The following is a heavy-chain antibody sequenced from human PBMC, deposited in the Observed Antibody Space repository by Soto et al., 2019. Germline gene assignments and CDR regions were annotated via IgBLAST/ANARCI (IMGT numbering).Heavy chain of an antibody. Sequence: RGSLRLSSPASGFTFSSYAMPGVRQAPAKGLEWVAVISYDGSNKYYADSVKGRFTISRDNSKNTLYLQMNSLRAEDTAVYYCARDRVSTGTTFGEFDPWGQGTLVTVPS. J-gene: IGHJ5*02. V-gene: IGHV3-30-3*01. CDR3: ARDRVSTGTTFGEFDP. CDR2: ISYDGSNK. CDR1: GFTFSSYA. D-gene: IGHD1-1*01.